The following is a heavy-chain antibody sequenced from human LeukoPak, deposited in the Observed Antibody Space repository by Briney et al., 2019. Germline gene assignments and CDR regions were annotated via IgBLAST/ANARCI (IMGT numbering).Heavy chain of an antibody. CDR2: IKQAGSEK. Sequence: PGGSLRLSCAASGFTFSSYWMSWVRQAPGKGLEWVANIKQAGSEKYYVDSVEGRFTISRDNSKNTLYLQMNSLRAEDTAVYYCARKSTGVDYWGQGTLVTVSS. CDR1: GFTFSSYW. D-gene: IGHD2-2*01. CDR3: ARKSTGVDY. V-gene: IGHV3-7*03. J-gene: IGHJ4*02.